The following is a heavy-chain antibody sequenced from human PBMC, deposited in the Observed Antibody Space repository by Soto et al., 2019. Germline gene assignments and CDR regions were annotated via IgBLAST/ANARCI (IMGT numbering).Heavy chain of an antibody. D-gene: IGHD3-10*01. CDR2: ISGSGGTT. CDR1: GFTFSSYA. CDR3: AKDVTYYYGSGSHYGMDV. Sequence: GGSLRLSCAASGFTFSSYAMSWVRQAPGKGLEWVSAISGSGGTTYYADNVKGRFTISRDNSKNTLYLQMNSLRAEDTAVYYCAKDVTYYYGSGSHYGMDVWGQGTTVTVSS. J-gene: IGHJ6*02. V-gene: IGHV3-23*01.